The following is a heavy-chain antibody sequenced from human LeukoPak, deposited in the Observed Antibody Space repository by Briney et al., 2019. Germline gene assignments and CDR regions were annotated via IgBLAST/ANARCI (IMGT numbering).Heavy chain of an antibody. V-gene: IGHV1-2*02. CDR3: AREEAAAGTSWFDP. D-gene: IGHD6-13*01. Sequence: ASVKVSCKASGYTFTGYYMHWVRQAPGQGLEWMGWINPNSGGTNYAQKFQGRVTMTRDTSISTAHMELSRLRSDDTAVYYCAREEAAAGTSWFDPWGQGTLVTVSS. CDR2: INPNSGGT. CDR1: GYTFTGYY. J-gene: IGHJ5*02.